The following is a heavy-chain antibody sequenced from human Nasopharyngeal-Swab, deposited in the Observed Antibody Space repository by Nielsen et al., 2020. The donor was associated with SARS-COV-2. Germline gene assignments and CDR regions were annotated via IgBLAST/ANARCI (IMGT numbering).Heavy chain of an antibody. V-gene: IGHV3-53*01. CDR1: GFTIISNY. Sequence: GESLKLSCAASGFTIISNYMSWVRQAPGKGLEWVSVIYSGGSTYYADSVKGRFTISRDNSKNTLYLQMNSLRAEDTAVYYCARDRGGVYYYYGMDVWGQGTTVTVSS. J-gene: IGHJ6*02. D-gene: IGHD3-10*01. CDR3: ARDRGGVYYYYGMDV. CDR2: IYSGGST.